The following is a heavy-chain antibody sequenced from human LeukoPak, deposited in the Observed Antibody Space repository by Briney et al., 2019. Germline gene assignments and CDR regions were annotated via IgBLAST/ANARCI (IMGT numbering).Heavy chain of an antibody. CDR3: ARDSSSWGSDAFDI. CDR1: GGSFSGYY. CDR2: INHSGSS. Sequence: SETLSLTCAVYGGSFSGYYWIWIRQPPGKGLEWIGEINHSGSSNYSPSLKSRLTILVDMSKNQFSLKLSSVTAADTAVYYCARDSSSWGSDAFDIRGQGTMVTVSS. D-gene: IGHD6-13*01. V-gene: IGHV4-34*01. J-gene: IGHJ3*02.